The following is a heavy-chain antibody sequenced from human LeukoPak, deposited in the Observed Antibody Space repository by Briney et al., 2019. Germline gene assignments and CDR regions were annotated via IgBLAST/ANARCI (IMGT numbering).Heavy chain of an antibody. J-gene: IGHJ4*02. Sequence: SETLSLTCAVSGGSISSSNWWSWVRQPPGKGLEWIGSIFYSGSTSYNPSLKSRVTMSVDTSKNQFSLRLYSVTAADTAVYYCARLDRYCSSTSCYTWWGQGTLVTVSS. V-gene: IGHV4-4*02. CDR2: IFYSGST. CDR1: GGSISSSNW. D-gene: IGHD2-2*02. CDR3: ARLDRYCSSTSCYTW.